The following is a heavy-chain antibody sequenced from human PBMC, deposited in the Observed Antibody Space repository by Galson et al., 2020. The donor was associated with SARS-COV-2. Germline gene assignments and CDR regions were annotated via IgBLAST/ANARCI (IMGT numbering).Heavy chain of an antibody. CDR3: ARLDAYGPGY. J-gene: IGHJ4*02. CDR2: ISSSGRTI. CDR1: GFSFSNYE. Sequence: TGGSLRLSCAASGFSFSNYEMNWVRQAPGKGLYWISYISSSGRTIHYADSVKGRFTISRDNAKSSLSLQMNSLRAEDTAVYYCARLDAYGPGYWGQGTLVTVSS. V-gene: IGHV3-48*03. D-gene: IGHD2-21*01.